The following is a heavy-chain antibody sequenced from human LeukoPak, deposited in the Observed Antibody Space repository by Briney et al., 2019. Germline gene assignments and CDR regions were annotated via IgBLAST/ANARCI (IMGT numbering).Heavy chain of an antibody. CDR3: ARVSSLIGDAFDY. Sequence: GGSLRLSCAASGFTVSSNYMSWVRQAPGKGLEWVAVISYDGSNKYYADSVKGRFTISRDNSKNTLYLQMNSLRAEDTAVYYCARVSSLIGDAFDYWGQGTLVTVSS. J-gene: IGHJ4*02. D-gene: IGHD3-16*02. CDR2: ISYDGSNK. V-gene: IGHV3-30-3*01. CDR1: GFTVSSNY.